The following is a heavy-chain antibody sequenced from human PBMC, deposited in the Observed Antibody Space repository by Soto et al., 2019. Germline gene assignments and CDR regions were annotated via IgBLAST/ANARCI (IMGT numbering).Heavy chain of an antibody. Sequence: EVQLLESGGGLVQPGGSLRLSCAASGFTFSSYAMSWVRQAPGKGLEWVSAISGSGGSTYYADSVKGRFTISRDNSKNTLYLQMNSLRAEDTAVYYCAKLYSSRSYYDYGMDVWGQGTTVTVSS. CDR3: AKLYSSRSYYDYGMDV. CDR1: GFTFSSYA. CDR2: ISGSGGST. J-gene: IGHJ6*02. D-gene: IGHD6-13*01. V-gene: IGHV3-23*01.